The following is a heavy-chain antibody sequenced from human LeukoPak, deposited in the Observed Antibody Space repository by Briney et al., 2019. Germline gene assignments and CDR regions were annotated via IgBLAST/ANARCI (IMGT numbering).Heavy chain of an antibody. D-gene: IGHD1-26*01. CDR1: GVSLGGTTYY. Sequence: SETLSLTCSVSGVSLGGTTYYWGWIRQSPEKGLEWIGSVSSGGSSSYSPSLKSRASVSGDTSRNQFSLRLTSVTAADTAVYYCARSDHSHFVNWFDSWGQGILVIVSS. CDR2: VSSGGSS. J-gene: IGHJ5*01. V-gene: IGHV4-39*01. CDR3: ARSDHSHFVNWFDS.